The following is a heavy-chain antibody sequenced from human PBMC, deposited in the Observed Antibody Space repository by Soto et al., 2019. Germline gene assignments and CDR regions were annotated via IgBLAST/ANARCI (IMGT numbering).Heavy chain of an antibody. CDR3: AVGADYGGNAGSY. J-gene: IGHJ4*02. V-gene: IGHV1-69*06. D-gene: IGHD4-17*01. CDR1: GGTFSSYA. CDR2: IIPIFGTA. Sequence: VASVKVSCKASGGTFSSYAISWVRQAPGQGLEWMGGIIPIFGTANYAQKFQGRVTITADKSTSTAYMELSSLRSEDTAVYYCAVGADYGGNAGSYWGQGTLVTVSS.